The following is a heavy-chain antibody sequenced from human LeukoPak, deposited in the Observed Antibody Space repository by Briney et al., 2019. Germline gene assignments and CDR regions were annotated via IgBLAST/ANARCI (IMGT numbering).Heavy chain of an antibody. CDR1: GFTFSDHY. D-gene: IGHD6-19*01. CDR2: TRNKANSYTT. Sequence: PGGSLRLSCAASGFTFSDHYMDWVRQAPGKGLEWVGRTRNKANSYTTEYAASVKGRFTISRDDSKNSLYLQMNSLETEDTAVYYCARPLRYSSGWYDYWGQGTLVTVSS. V-gene: IGHV3-72*01. CDR3: ARPLRYSSGWYDY. J-gene: IGHJ4*02.